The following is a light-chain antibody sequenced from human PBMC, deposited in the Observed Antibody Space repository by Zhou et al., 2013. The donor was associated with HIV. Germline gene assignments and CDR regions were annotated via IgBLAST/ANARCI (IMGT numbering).Light chain of an antibody. J-gene: IGKJ1*01. CDR2: KSS. CDR3: QQYNSYSGR. V-gene: IGKV1-5*03. Sequence: DIQMTQSPSTLSASVGDRVTITCRASQSISTWLAWYQQKPGKAPKLLIYKSSSLESGVPSRFSGSGSGTEFTLTISSLQPDDFATYYCQQYNSYSGRFGQGDQG. CDR1: QSISTW.